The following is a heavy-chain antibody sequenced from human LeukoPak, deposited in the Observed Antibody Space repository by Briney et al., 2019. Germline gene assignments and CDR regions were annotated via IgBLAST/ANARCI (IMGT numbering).Heavy chain of an antibody. Sequence: GGSLSLSCAVSAFTFSSYWVSWVRQAPGEGLQWVANIKQDRSEKYYVDSVKGRFTISRDKAKNSMYLQMNSLRAEDTAVYYCARDRITMVRGLLTYFDYWGQGTLVTVSS. D-gene: IGHD3-10*01. CDR3: ARDRITMVRGLLTYFDY. J-gene: IGHJ4*02. CDR1: AFTFSSYW. V-gene: IGHV3-7*03. CDR2: IKQDRSEK.